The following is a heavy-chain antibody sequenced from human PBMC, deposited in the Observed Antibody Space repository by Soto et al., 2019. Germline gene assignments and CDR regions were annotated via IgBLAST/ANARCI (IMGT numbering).Heavy chain of an antibody. D-gene: IGHD2-15*01. J-gene: IGHJ4*02. CDR1: GFTFSSYS. CDR3: ASSLSPLVVVAASQFDY. V-gene: IGHV3-21*01. CDR2: ISSSSSYI. Sequence: PGGSLRLSCAASGFTFSSYSMNWVRQAPGKGLEWVSSISSSSSYIYYAESVKGRFTISRDNAKNSLYLQMNSLRAEDTAVYYCASSLSPLVVVAASQFDYWGQGTLVTVSS.